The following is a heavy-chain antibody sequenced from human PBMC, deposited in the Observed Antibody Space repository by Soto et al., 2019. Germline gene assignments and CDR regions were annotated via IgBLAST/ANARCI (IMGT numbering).Heavy chain of an antibody. CDR2: FDPEDGET. V-gene: IGHV1-24*01. J-gene: IGHJ5*02. CDR1: GYTLTELS. D-gene: IGHD2-15*01. CDR3: ATGGYCSGGSCYSNWFDP. Sequence: ASVKVSCKVSGYTLTELSMHWVRQAPGKGLEWMGGFDPEDGETIYAQKFQGRVTMTEDTSTDTAYMELSSLRSEDTAVYYCATGGYCSGGSCYSNWFDPWGQGTLVTVSS.